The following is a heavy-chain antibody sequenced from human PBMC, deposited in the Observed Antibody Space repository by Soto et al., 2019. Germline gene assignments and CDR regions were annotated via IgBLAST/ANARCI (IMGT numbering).Heavy chain of an antibody. CDR1: GFTFSSYA. V-gene: IGHV3-23*01. D-gene: IGHD2-15*01. Sequence: GGSLRLSCAASGFTFSSYAMSWVRQAPGKGLEWVSAISGSGGSTYYADSVKGRFTISRDNSKNTLYLQMNSLRAEDTAVYYCAKLTVVPADYYYGMDVWGQGTTVTVSS. CDR2: ISGSGGST. J-gene: IGHJ6*02. CDR3: AKLTVVPADYYYGMDV.